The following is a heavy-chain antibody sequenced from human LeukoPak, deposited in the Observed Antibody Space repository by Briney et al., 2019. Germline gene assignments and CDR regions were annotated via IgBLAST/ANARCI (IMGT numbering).Heavy chain of an antibody. CDR3: ARDLEIVVVPAAPFDP. CDR2: ISAYNGNT. D-gene: IGHD2-2*01. V-gene: IGHV1-18*01. J-gene: IGHJ5*02. CDR1: GYTFTSYG. Sequence: ASVKVSCKASGYTFTSYGISWVRQAPGQGLEWMGWISAYNGNTNYAQKLQGRVTMTTDTSTSTAYMELRSLRSDDTAVYYCARDLEIVVVPAAPFDPWAREPWSPSPQ.